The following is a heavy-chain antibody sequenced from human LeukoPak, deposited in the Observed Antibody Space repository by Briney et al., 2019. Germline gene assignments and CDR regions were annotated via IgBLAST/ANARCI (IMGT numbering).Heavy chain of an antibody. D-gene: IGHD6-13*01. Sequence: SETLSLTCTVSGGSLSSSSYYWGWIRQPPGKGLEWIGSIYYSGSTYYNPSLKSRVTISVDKSKNQFFLKLSSVTATDTAVYYCARRVHSSSWSSYFDYWGQETLVTVSS. J-gene: IGHJ4*02. V-gene: IGHV4-39*07. CDR1: GGSLSSSSYY. CDR2: IYYSGST. CDR3: ARRVHSSSWSSYFDY.